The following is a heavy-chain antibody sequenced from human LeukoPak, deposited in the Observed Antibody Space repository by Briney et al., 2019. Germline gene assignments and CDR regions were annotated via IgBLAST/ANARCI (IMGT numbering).Heavy chain of an antibody. V-gene: IGHV3-23*01. CDR3: AKSFSRTYYDILSPPYYFDY. J-gene: IGHJ4*02. CDR1: GFTFSSYA. D-gene: IGHD3-9*01. CDR2: ISGSGGST. Sequence: GRSLRLSCAASGFTFSSYAMSWVRQAPGKGLEWVSAISGSGGSTYYADSVKGRFTISRDNSKNTLYLQMNSLRAEDTAVYYCAKSFSRTYYDILSPPYYFDYWGQGTLVTVSS.